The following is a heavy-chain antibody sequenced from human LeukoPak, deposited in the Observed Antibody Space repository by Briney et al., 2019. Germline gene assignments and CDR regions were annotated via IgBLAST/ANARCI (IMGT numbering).Heavy chain of an antibody. CDR1: GGSISSSNW. CDR3: ARGPRRRGYSGYDLDY. Sequence: SETLSLTCAVSGGSISSSNWWSWVRQPPGKGLEWIGEIYHSGSTNYNPSLKSRVTISVDTSKNQFSLKLSSVTAEDTAVYYCARGPRRRGYSGYDLDYWGQGTLVTVSS. CDR2: IYHSGST. V-gene: IGHV4-4*02. D-gene: IGHD5-12*01. J-gene: IGHJ4*02.